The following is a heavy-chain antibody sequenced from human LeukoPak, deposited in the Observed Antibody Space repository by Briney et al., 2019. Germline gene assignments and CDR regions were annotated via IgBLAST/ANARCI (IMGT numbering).Heavy chain of an antibody. CDR2: IKHDGSED. Sequence: GGSLKLSFAASGFTFSNDWMTWVRQARGNGLGWVANIKHDGSEDYYLASVKGRLTISRDNAKNSIYLQMNRLRAEDTALYYCARGGDCGADCYFLIHAFDIWGQGTMVTVSS. CDR1: GFTFSNDW. CDR3: ARGGDCGADCYFLIHAFDI. D-gene: IGHD2-21*02. V-gene: IGHV3-7*01. J-gene: IGHJ3*02.